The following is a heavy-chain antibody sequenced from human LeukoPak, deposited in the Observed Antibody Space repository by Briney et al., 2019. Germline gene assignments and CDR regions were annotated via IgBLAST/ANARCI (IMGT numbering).Heavy chain of an antibody. Sequence: SETLSLTCTVSGGSISSYYWSWIRQPPGKGLEWIGYIYYSGSTNYNPSLKSRVTISVDTSKNQFSLKLSSVTAADTAVYYCARGRGRGTLGVVITWYFQHWGQGTLVTVSS. D-gene: IGHD3-3*01. CDR3: ARGRGRGTLGVVITWYFQH. V-gene: IGHV4-59*08. CDR2: IYYSGST. CDR1: GGSISSYY. J-gene: IGHJ1*01.